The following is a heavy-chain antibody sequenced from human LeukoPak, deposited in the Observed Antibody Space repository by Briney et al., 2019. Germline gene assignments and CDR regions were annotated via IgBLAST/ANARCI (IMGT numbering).Heavy chain of an antibody. CDR3: ARSYQLPSAFDY. Sequence: ASVKVSCKASGYTFSSYAMHWVRQAPGQRLEWMGWINAGNGHTEYSQKFQGRVTFTRDTSASTAYMELSSLRSEDTAVYYCARSYQLPSAFDYWGQGTLVTVSS. CDR1: GYTFSSYA. V-gene: IGHV1-3*01. CDR2: INAGNGHT. J-gene: IGHJ4*02. D-gene: IGHD2-2*01.